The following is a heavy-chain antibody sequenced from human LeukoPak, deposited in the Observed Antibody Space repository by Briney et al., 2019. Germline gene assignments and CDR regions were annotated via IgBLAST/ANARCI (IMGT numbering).Heavy chain of an antibody. V-gene: IGHV3-23*01. J-gene: IGHJ6*02. Sequence: PGGSLRLSCAGSGFTFSSYAMSWIRQAPGKGLEWVSTISGSGGAGTYYADSVKGRFTVSRDNSRNTLYLPINSLRAEDTAVYYCVKDRGGSPFYGMDVWSQGPTVTVS. CDR2: ISGSGGAGT. D-gene: IGHD1-26*01. CDR3: VKDRGGSPFYGMDV. CDR1: GFTFSSYA.